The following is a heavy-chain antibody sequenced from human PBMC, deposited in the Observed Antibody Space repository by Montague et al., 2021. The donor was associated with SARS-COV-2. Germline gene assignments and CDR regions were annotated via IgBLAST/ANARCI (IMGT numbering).Heavy chain of an antibody. V-gene: IGHV4-4*02. J-gene: IGHJ6*02. CDR3: AREPYYYDSSGLNYYYYGMDV. Sequence: SETLSLTCAVSGGSISSSNWCSWVRQPPGKGLEWIGEIYHSGSTNYNPSLKSRVTISVDKSKNQFSLKLSSVTAADTAVYYCAREPYYYDSSGLNYYYYGMDVWGQGTTVTVSS. CDR1: GGSISSSNW. D-gene: IGHD3-22*01. CDR2: IYHSGST.